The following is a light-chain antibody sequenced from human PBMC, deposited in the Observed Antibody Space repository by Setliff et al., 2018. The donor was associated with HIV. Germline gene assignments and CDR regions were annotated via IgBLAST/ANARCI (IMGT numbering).Light chain of an antibody. Sequence: QSALAQPASVSGSPGQSITISCTGISSDVGGYYSVSWYQQHPGKAPKLMIYDVSNRPSGVSNRFSGSKSGNTASLTISGLQAEDEADYYCSSYTSSSTKVFGGGTKVTVL. V-gene: IGLV2-14*03. J-gene: IGLJ2*01. CDR3: SSYTSSSTKV. CDR2: DVS. CDR1: SSDVGGYYS.